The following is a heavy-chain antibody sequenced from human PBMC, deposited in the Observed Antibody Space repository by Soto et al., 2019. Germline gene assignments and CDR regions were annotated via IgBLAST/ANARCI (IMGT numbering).Heavy chain of an antibody. J-gene: IGHJ4*02. V-gene: IGHV1-18*01. D-gene: IGHD3-10*01. CDR1: GYAFSFG. CDR2: ISASDGST. Sequence: ASVKVSCKASGYAFSFGFSWVRQAPGQGLEWMGWISASDGSTNSASKFRGRISMTTDTSTHTAYLNLLSLTSDDTAMYFCATYYFGSGSYYRFDNWGQGTRVTVSS. CDR3: ATYYFGSGSYYRFDN.